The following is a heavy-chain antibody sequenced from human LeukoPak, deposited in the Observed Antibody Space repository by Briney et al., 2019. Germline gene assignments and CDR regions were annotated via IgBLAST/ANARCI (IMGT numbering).Heavy chain of an antibody. V-gene: IGHV4-39*01. Sequence: SETLSLTCIVSGDSISSTSYYWAWIRQPPGKGLEWIGSIYYSGSTYYNPSLKSRVTISVDTSKNQFSLKLSSVTAADTAVYYCARHLVSSSNFDYWGQGTLVTVSS. D-gene: IGHD6-6*01. J-gene: IGHJ4*02. CDR3: ARHLVSSSNFDY. CDR1: GDSISSTSYY. CDR2: IYYSGST.